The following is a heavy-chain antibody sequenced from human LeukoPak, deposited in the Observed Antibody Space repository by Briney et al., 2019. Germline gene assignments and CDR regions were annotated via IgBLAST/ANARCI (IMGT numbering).Heavy chain of an antibody. CDR1: GFSFSNYA. CDR3: GGDY. CDR2: INTRGDNV. V-gene: IGHV3-23*01. J-gene: IGHJ4*02. Sequence: PGGSLRLSCTASGFSFSNYAMTWVRQAPGAGLEWVSTINTRGDNVYYADSVKGRFTISRDNSKSMLYLQMNNLRVDDTATYYCGGDYWGQGTLVTVSS.